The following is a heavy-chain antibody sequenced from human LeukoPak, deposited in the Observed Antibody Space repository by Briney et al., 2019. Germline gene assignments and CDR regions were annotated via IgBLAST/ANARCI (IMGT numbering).Heavy chain of an antibody. CDR3: ARGRASSSSWYSTYYYYFYMDV. Sequence: SETLSLTCTVSDDSITIYYWTWIRQPPGKGLEWIGYIDHTGSTNYNPSLNSRVTISRDTSKNHFSLELSSVTAADTAVYFCARGRASSSSWYSTYYYYFYMDVWGKGTTVTISS. V-gene: IGHV4-59*01. CDR2: IDHTGST. D-gene: IGHD6-13*01. CDR1: DDSITIYY. J-gene: IGHJ6*03.